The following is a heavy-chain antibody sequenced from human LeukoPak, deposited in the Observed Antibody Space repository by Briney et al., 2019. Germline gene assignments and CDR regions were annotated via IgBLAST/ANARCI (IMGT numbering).Heavy chain of an antibody. CDR3: ARGIYGYEVD. CDR1: GGSFSGYY. Sequence: SETLSLTCAVYGGSFSGYYWSWIRQPPGKGREGSGEINHSGSTNYNPSLKRRVTISVDTSKNQFPLKLSSVTAADTAVYYCARGIYGYEVDWGQGTLVTVSS. CDR2: INHSGST. V-gene: IGHV4-34*01. J-gene: IGHJ4*02. D-gene: IGHD5-12*01.